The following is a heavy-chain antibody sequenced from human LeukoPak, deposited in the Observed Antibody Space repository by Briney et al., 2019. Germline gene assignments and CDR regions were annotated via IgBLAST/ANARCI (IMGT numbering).Heavy chain of an antibody. CDR2: INQEGSEK. V-gene: IGHV3-7*01. CDR3: AVNLHFDY. CDR1: VFTSRHYW. Sequence: GSLRLSCVASVFTSRHYWMTWVRQAPGKGLEWVANINQEGSEKKYVDSVKGRFTISRDNAKNSLYLQMSSLRAEDTAVYYCAVNLHFDYWGQGTLVTVSS. J-gene: IGHJ4*02.